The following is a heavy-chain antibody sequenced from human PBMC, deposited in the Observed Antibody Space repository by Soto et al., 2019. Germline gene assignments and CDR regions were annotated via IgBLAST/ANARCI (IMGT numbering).Heavy chain of an antibody. V-gene: IGHV1-69*13. CDR3: AKNQGVELVPLATVDWFDP. J-gene: IGHJ5*02. CDR1: GGTFSSYA. Sequence: GASVKVSCKXSGGTFSSYAISWVRQAPGQGLEWMGGIIPIFGTANYAQKFQGRVTITADESTSTVYLELNNLSAEDTAVYHCAKNQGVELVPLATVDWFDPWGQGSVVTVSS. CDR2: IIPIFGTA. D-gene: IGHD1-26*01.